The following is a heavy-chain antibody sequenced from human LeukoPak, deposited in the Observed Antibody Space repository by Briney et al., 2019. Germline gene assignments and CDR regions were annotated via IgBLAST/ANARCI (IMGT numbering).Heavy chain of an antibody. Sequence: SETLSLTCTVSGVSISSYYWSWIRQPPGKGLEWIGYIYYSGSTNYNPSLKSRVTISVDTSKNQFSLKLSSVTAADTAVYYCARVSPDFWSGYYIYWGQGTLVTVSS. V-gene: IGHV4-59*01. J-gene: IGHJ4*02. CDR1: GVSISSYY. CDR2: IYYSGST. CDR3: ARVSPDFWSGYYIY. D-gene: IGHD3-3*01.